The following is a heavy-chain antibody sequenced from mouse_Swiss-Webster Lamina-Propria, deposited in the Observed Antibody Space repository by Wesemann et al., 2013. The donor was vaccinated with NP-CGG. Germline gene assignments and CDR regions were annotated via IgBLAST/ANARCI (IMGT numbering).Heavy chain of an antibody. D-gene: IGHD2-3*01. V-gene: IGHV3-8*02. CDR3: ARSDGYYVYYAMDY. Sequence: EYAGYISYSGSTYYNPSLKSRISITRDTSKNQYYLQLNSVTTEDTATYYCARSDGYYVYYAMDYWGQGTSVTVSS. J-gene: IGHJ4*01. CDR2: ISYSGST.